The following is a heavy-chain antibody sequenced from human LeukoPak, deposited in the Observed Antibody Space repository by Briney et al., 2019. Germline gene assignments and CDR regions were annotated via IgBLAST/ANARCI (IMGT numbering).Heavy chain of an antibody. Sequence: SETLSLTCTVSGGSISSYYWSWIRQPPGKGLEWIGYIYYSGSTNYNPSLKSRVTISVDTSKNQFSLKLSSVTAADTAVYYCARTGAGDILTGPPSWFDPWGQGTLVTVSS. CDR2: IYYSGST. D-gene: IGHD3-9*01. V-gene: IGHV4-59*08. J-gene: IGHJ5*02. CDR3: ARTGAGDILTGPPSWFDP. CDR1: GGSISSYY.